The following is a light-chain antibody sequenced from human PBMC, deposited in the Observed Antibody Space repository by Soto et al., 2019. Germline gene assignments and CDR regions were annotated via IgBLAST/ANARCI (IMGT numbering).Light chain of an antibody. V-gene: IGLV1-40*01. CDR2: GNR. Sequence: QSALTQPPSVSGAPGQRVIISCTGSSSNIGAGYDVHWYQHLPGTAPKVIIYGNRNRPSGVPDRFSGSKSGTSASLAITGVQAEDETDYYCQSYDSSLSGYVVFGGGTQLTVL. CDR3: QSYDSSLSGYVV. J-gene: IGLJ2*01. CDR1: SSNIGAGYD.